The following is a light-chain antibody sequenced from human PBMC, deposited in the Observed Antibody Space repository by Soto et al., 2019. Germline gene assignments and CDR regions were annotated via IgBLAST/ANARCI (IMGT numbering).Light chain of an antibody. CDR2: GAS. V-gene: IGKV3-20*01. J-gene: IGKJ1*01. Sequence: EIVLTQSPGTLSLSPGERATLSCRASQSVTSSYLAWYQQKPGQAPRLLIYGASTRATGIPDRFSGSGSGTDFTLTISRLEPEDFAVYYCQQYGPSPWTFGQGTKVGIK. CDR1: QSVTSSY. CDR3: QQYGPSPWT.